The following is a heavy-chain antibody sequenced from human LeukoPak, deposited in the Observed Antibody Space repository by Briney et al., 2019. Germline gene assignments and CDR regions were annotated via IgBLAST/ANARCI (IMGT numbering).Heavy chain of an antibody. Sequence: SETLSLTCTVSGGSIRSSYYYWGWIRQPPGKGLEWIGSIYDSGSTYYNPSLKSRVTISVDTSENQFSLKLNSVTAADTAVYYCAKGGKPDKRIDYWGQGTLVTVSS. V-gene: IGHV4-39*01. CDR1: GGSIRSSYYY. D-gene: IGHD1-14*01. CDR2: IYDSGST. J-gene: IGHJ4*02. CDR3: AKGGKPDKRIDY.